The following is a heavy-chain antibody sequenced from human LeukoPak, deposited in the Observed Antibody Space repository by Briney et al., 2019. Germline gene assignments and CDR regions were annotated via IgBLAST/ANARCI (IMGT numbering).Heavy chain of an antibody. Sequence: GGSLRLSCAASGFTFSNYWMSWVREAPGKGLEWVANIKQDGSEKYNVDSVKGRFTISRDNARKSLYLQMNSLRVEDTAVYYCARDGYNEEDWYFDLWGRGILVTASS. CDR3: ARDGYNEEDWYFDL. D-gene: IGHD5-24*01. J-gene: IGHJ2*01. CDR1: GFTFSNYW. V-gene: IGHV3-7*01. CDR2: IKQDGSEK.